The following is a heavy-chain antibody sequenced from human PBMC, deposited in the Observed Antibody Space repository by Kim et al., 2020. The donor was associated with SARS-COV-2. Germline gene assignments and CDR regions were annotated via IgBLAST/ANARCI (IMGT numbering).Heavy chain of an antibody. Sequence: NTNYAQKIQGRVTMTTDTSTSTAYMELRSLGSDDTAVYYCAIGVGATPFDPWGQGTLVTVSS. J-gene: IGHJ5*02. V-gene: IGHV1-18*01. D-gene: IGHD1-26*01. CDR3: AIGVGATPFDP. CDR2: NT.